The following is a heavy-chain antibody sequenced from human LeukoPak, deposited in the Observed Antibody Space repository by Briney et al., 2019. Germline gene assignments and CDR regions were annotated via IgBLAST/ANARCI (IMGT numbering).Heavy chain of an antibody. Sequence: GESLKISCKGSGYSFSSSAIGWVRQMPGKGLEWMGIIYPGDSDTRYSPSFQGQVTVSVDKSITTAYLQWSSLKASDSATYYCARQGYSSGSLDYWGQGTLVTVSS. J-gene: IGHJ4*02. D-gene: IGHD6-19*01. V-gene: IGHV5-51*01. CDR2: IYPGDSDT. CDR3: ARQGYSSGSLDY. CDR1: GYSFSSSA.